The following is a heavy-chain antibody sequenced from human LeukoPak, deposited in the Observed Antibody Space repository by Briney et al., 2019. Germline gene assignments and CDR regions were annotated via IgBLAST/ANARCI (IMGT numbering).Heavy chain of an antibody. V-gene: IGHV3-48*03. CDR1: GFTFSSYE. J-gene: IGHJ4*02. CDR2: ISSSGSTI. D-gene: IGHD3-9*01. Sequence: GGSLRLSCAASGFTFSSYEMNWVRQAPGKGLEWVSYISSSGSTIYYADSVKGRFTISRDNAKNSLYLQMNSLRAEDTAVYYCAGQLRYFDWLLGGFDYWGQGTLVTVSS. CDR3: AGQLRYFDWLLGGFDY.